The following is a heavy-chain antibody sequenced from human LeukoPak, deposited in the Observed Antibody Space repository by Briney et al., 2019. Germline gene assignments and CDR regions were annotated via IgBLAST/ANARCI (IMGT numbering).Heavy chain of an antibody. Sequence: ASVKVSCKASGYTFTGYYIHWVRQAPGQGLEWMGWINPNSGGTNYAQKFKGRVTMTRDTSITTVYMELSGLKSDDTAVYYCARDPLRYSSSSGGDYWGQGTLVTVSS. CDR3: ARDPLRYSSSSGGDY. D-gene: IGHD6-6*01. V-gene: IGHV1-2*02. CDR1: GYTFTGYY. CDR2: INPNSGGT. J-gene: IGHJ4*02.